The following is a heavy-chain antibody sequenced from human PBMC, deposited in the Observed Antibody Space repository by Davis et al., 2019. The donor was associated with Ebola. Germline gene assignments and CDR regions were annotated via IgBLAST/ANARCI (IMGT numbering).Heavy chain of an antibody. CDR1: GFTFSSYS. J-gene: IGHJ6*02. CDR3: ARDPYCSGGSCYSYYYYYGMDV. D-gene: IGHD2-15*01. Sequence: GESLKISCAASGFTFSSYSMNWVRQAPGKGLEWVSYISSSSSTIYYADSVKGRFTISRDNAKNSLYLQMNSLRDEDTAVYYCARDPYCSGGSCYSYYYYYGMDVRGQGTTVTVSS. V-gene: IGHV3-48*02. CDR2: ISSSSSTI.